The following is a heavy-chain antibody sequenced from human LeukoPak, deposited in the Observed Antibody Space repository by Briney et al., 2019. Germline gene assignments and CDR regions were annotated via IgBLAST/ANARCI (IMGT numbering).Heavy chain of an antibody. Sequence: NPSETLSLTCTVSGGSISSSSYYWGWSRQPPGKGLEWIGSIYYSGSTYYNPSLKSRVTISVDTSKNHFSLKLSSVTAADTAVYYCARRQIRNAFDIWGQGPMVTVSS. J-gene: IGHJ3*02. CDR1: GGSISSSSYY. D-gene: IGHD3-3*02. V-gene: IGHV4-39*07. CDR3: ARRQIRNAFDI. CDR2: IYYSGST.